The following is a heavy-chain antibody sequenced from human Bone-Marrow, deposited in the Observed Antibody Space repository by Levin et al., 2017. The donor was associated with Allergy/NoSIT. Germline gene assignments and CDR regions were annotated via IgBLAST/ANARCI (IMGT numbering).Heavy chain of an antibody. CDR1: GESITSNSHY. CDR2: MYYSGST. Sequence: PSETLSLICSVSGESITSNSHYWAWIRQSPGKGLEWIGSMYYSGSTYHNPSLKSRVTISVDTSTNQFSLKMLSATAADTATYYCASCEMAMGPDQFDYWGQGILVTVSS. J-gene: IGHJ4*02. D-gene: IGHD5-24*01. CDR3: ASCEMAMGPDQFDY. V-gene: IGHV4-39*01.